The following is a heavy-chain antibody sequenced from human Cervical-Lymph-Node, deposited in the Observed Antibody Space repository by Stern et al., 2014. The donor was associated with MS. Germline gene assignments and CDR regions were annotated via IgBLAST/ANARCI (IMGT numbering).Heavy chain of an antibody. J-gene: IGHJ3*02. CDR1: GFTFTSSA. CDR2: IGVGSGNT. Sequence: QLVESGPEVKKPGTSVKVSCKASGFTFTSSAVQWVRQARGQRLEGIGWIGVGSGNTNYAQKFQERVTITRDMSTSTAYMELSSLRSEDTAVYYCAAEPMYYSDSVGAFDIWGQGTMVTVSS. D-gene: IGHD3-22*01. V-gene: IGHV1-58*01. CDR3: AAEPMYYSDSVGAFDI.